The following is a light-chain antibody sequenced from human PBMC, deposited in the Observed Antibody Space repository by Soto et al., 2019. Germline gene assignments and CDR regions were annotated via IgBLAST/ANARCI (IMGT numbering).Light chain of an antibody. CDR1: SSDVGTYNL. J-gene: IGLJ2*01. CDR2: EVT. CDR3: SSYAGGSIWI. V-gene: IGLV2-23*02. Sequence: QLVLTQPASVSGSPGESITISCNGTSSDVGTYNLVSWYQQQPGKAPKLIIYEVTKRPSGVSNRFSGSKSGNTASLTISGLQAEDEADYHCSSYAGGSIWIFGGGTKLTVL.